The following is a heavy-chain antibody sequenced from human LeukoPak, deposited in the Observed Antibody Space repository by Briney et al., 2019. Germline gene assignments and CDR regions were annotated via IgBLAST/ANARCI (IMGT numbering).Heavy chain of an antibody. Sequence: GASVKVSCKASGYTFTGYYMHWVRQAPGQGLEWMGWISAYNGNTNYAQKLQGRVTMTTDTSTSTAYMELRSLRSDDTAVYYCARGEGDWLLPNFDYWGQGTLVTVSS. V-gene: IGHV1-18*04. CDR3: ARGEGDWLLPNFDY. CDR1: GYTFTGYY. J-gene: IGHJ4*02. CDR2: ISAYNGNT. D-gene: IGHD3-9*01.